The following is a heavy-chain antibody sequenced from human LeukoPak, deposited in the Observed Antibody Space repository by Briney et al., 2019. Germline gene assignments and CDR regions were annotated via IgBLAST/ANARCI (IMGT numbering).Heavy chain of an antibody. D-gene: IGHD1-26*01. Sequence: GGSLRLSCAASGFTFSSYGMHWVRQAPGKGLEWVAVISYDGSNKYYADSVKGRFTISRDNSKNTLYLQMNSLRAEDTAVYYCARELGATTSWGQGTLVTVSS. CDR1: GFTFSSYG. V-gene: IGHV3-30*03. CDR3: ARELGATTS. CDR2: ISYDGSNK. J-gene: IGHJ5*02.